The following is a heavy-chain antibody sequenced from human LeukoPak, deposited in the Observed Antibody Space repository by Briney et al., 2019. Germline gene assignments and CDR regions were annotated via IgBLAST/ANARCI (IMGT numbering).Heavy chain of an antibody. V-gene: IGHV3-21*01. CDR1: GFTLSSYM. J-gene: IGHJ1*01. Sequence: GGSLRHACAASGFTLSSYMKIEVRQAPGKGLEWVSSISSSSSYIYYADSVKGRFTISRDNVKNPLYLQMNSLRAEDTAVYYCARDWHTIAAAGTILEYSLDWWQRTLVTVSS. CDR2: ISSSSSYI. D-gene: IGHD6-13*01. CDR3: ARDWHTIAAAGTILEYSLD.